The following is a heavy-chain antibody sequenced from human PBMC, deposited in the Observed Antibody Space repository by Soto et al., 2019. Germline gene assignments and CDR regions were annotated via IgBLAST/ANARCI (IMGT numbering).Heavy chain of an antibody. CDR3: ATESGSTYGYFDY. Sequence: SETLSLTCPVTRGSVTSDAYYWRWIRQSPGKGLEWIGYISNSGSTGYNPSLKTRLSMSVDRSKNQFTLRLTSVTAADTAVYFCATESGSTYGYFDYWGQGTQVTV. CDR1: RGSVTSDAYY. D-gene: IGHD5-18*01. J-gene: IGHJ4*02. CDR2: ISNSGST. V-gene: IGHV4-30-4*01.